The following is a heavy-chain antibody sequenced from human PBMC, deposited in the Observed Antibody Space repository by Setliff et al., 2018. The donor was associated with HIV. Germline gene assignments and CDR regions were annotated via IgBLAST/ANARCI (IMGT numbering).Heavy chain of an antibody. Sequence: GGSLRLSCAASGFLFHTYWMSWVRQAPGKGLEWVANIKEDGSEKYYVDSVKGGFTIARDNAKNSLYLQMNSLSVEDTAVYYCASEYCIGSGCPQTADYWGQGTLVTVSS. CDR2: IKEDGSEK. J-gene: IGHJ4*02. CDR1: GFLFHTYW. V-gene: IGHV3-7*04. CDR3: ASEYCIGSGCPQTADY. D-gene: IGHD2-15*01.